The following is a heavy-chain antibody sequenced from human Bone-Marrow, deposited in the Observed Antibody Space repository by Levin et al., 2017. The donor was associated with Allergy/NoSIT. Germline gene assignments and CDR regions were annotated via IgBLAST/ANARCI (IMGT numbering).Heavy chain of an antibody. CDR3: ARSAGNYRHDFDS. Sequence: GGSLRLSCVGSEFTFDSHGIHWVRQAPGKGLEWVSLVGYEGDYEHYADSVKGRFTVSRDNSKNTVYLQMSSLRPEDTALYYCARSAGNYRHDFDSWGRGGVVTVSS. V-gene: IGHV3-30*03. CDR1: EFTFDSHG. J-gene: IGHJ4*02. CDR2: VGYEGDYE. D-gene: IGHD1-7*01.